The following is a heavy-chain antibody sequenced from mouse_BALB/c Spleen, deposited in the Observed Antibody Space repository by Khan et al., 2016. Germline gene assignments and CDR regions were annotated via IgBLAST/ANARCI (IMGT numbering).Heavy chain of an antibody. CDR2: ISLNSNNYVK. CDR1: GFTFSNYW. J-gene: IGHJ2*01. V-gene: IGHV6-6*02. Sequence: EVKLEVSGGGLVQPGGSMKLSCVASGFTFSNYWMNWVRQSPEKGLEWVAEISLNSNNYVKYSAESVIWRFTISRDDYKSSVYLQMNNLRPEDTGIYYCTSDCYLDYWGQGTTLTVSS. D-gene: IGHD2-4*01. CDR3: TSDCYLDY.